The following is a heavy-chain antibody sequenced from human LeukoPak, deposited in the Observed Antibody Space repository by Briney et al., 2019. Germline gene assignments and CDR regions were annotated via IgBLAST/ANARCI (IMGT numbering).Heavy chain of an antibody. V-gene: IGHV3-74*01. D-gene: IGHD3-16*01. CDR2: INSDGSST. CDR3: ARVDYDYIWGSYSYYYYYMDV. J-gene: IGHJ6*03. Sequence: GGSLRLSCAASGFTFDDYAMHWVRQAPGKGLVWVSRINSDGSSTSYADSVKGRFTISRDNAKNTLYLQMNSLRAEDTAVYYCARVDYDYIWGSYSYYYYYMDVWGKGTTVTVSS. CDR1: GFTFDDYA.